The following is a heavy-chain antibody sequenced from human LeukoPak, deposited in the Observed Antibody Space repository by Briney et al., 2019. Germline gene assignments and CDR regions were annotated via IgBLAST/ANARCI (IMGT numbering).Heavy chain of an antibody. D-gene: IGHD3-9*01. CDR1: GFTFSDYY. J-gene: IGHJ5*02. V-gene: IGHV3-11*05. CDR3: AKEGGILTGYYLWFDP. Sequence: GGSLRLSCAASGFTFSDYYMSWIRQAPGKGLEWISYISSSSTTTHYADSVKGRFTISRVNAKNSLYLQMNSLRAEDTAVYYCAKEGGILTGYYLWFDPWGQGTLVTVSS. CDR2: ISSSSTTT.